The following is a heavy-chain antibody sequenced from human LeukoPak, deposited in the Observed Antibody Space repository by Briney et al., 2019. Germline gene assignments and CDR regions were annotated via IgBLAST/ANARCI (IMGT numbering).Heavy chain of an antibody. CDR3: ATPYYDILTGYSYYFDY. V-gene: IGHV1-2*02. CDR2: INPNSGGT. CDR1: GYTFTGYY. J-gene: IGHJ4*02. Sequence: ASVKVSCKASGYTFTGYYMHWVRQAPGQGLEWMGWINPNSGGTNYAQKFQGRVTMTRDTSISTAYMELSRLRSDDTAVYYCATPYYDILTGYSYYFDYWGQGTLVTVSS. D-gene: IGHD3-9*01.